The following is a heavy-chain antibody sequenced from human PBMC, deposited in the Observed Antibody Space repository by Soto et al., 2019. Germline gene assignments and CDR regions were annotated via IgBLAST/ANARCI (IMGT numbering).Heavy chain of an antibody. D-gene: IGHD3-16*01. CDR3: AKDVFPTLGWYFDL. CDR2: ISYDGSNK. Sequence: QVQLVESGGGVVQPGRSLRLSCAASGFTFSSYGMHWVRQAPGKGLEWVAVISYDGSNKYYADSVKGRFTISRDNSKNTLYLQMNSLRAEDTTVYYCAKDVFPTLGWYFDLWGRGTLVTVSS. J-gene: IGHJ2*01. CDR1: GFTFSSYG. V-gene: IGHV3-30*18.